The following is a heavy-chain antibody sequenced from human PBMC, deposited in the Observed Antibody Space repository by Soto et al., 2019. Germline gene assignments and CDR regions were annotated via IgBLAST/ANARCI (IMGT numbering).Heavy chain of an antibody. CDR1: GFTFSSYA. J-gene: IGHJ4*02. CDR3: ARPVEDQLFSDIDY. Sequence: GGSQRLSCAASGFTFSSYAMSWVRQAPGKGLEWVSGISDSGGSTYYADSVKGRFTISRDNSKNTLYLQMNSLRAEDTAVYYCARPVEDQLFSDIDYLSQEAPLTISS. D-gene: IGHD3-10*01. V-gene: IGHV3-23*01. CDR2: ISDSGGST.